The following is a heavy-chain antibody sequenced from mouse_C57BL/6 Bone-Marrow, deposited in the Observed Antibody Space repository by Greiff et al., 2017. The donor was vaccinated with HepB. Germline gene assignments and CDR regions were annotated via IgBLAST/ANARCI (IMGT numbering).Heavy chain of an antibody. CDR2: IYPGGGYT. V-gene: IGHV1-63*01. CDR3: ARANWDGYFDV. D-gene: IGHD4-1*01. CDR1: GYTFTNYW. Sequence: QVHVKQSGAELVRPGTSVKMSCKASGYTFTNYWIGWAKQRPGHGLEWIGDIYPGGGYTNYNEKFKGKATLTADKSSSTAYMQFSSLTSEDSAIYYCARANWDGYFDVWGTGTTVTVSS. J-gene: IGHJ1*03.